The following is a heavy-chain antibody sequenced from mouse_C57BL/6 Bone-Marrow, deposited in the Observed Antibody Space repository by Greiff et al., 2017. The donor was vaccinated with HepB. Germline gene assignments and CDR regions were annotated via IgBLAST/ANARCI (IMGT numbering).Heavy chain of an antibody. D-gene: IGHD1-1*02. Sequence: EVQVVESGPGLVKPSQSLSLTCSVTGYSITSGYYWNWIRQFPGNKLEWMGYISYDGSNNYNPSLKNRISITRDTSKNQFFLKLNSVTTEDTATYYCANYARAWFAYWGQGTLVTVSA. CDR3: ANYARAWFAY. CDR1: GYSITSGYY. V-gene: IGHV3-6*01. J-gene: IGHJ3*01. CDR2: ISYDGSN.